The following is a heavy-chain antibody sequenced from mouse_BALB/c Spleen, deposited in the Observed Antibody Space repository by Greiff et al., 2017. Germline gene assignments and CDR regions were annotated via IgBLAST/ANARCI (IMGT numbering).Heavy chain of an antibody. J-gene: IGHJ3*01. CDR1: GFTFSSYG. D-gene: IGHD2-3*01. Sequence: DVKLVESGGGLVQPGGSRKLSCAASGFTFSSYGMSWVRQTPDKRLEWVATISSGGSYTYYPDSVKGRFTISRDNAMNTLYLQMSSLKSEDTAMYYCARHDGYYAAYWGQGTLVTVSA. CDR3: ARHDGYYAAY. V-gene: IGHV5-6*03. CDR2: ISSGGSYT.